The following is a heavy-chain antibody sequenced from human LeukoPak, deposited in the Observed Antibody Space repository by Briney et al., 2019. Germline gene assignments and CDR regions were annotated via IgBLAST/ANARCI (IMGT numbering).Heavy chain of an antibody. Sequence: GASLQISSQGSGYSFPTYWIAWVRQMPGKGLEWMGIIYPDESNIRYSPSFQGQVTISADKSISTASLQGSSLKASDTAMYYCARPPSRGYSSSFEYWGQGTLVTVSS. CDR2: IYPDESNI. CDR3: ARPPSRGYSSSFEY. J-gene: IGHJ4*02. V-gene: IGHV5-51*01. D-gene: IGHD3-22*01. CDR1: GYSFPTYW.